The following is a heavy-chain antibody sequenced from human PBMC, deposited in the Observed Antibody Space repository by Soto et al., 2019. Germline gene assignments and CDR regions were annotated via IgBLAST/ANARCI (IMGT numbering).Heavy chain of an antibody. Sequence: QVQLVQSGAAVKKPGSSVKVSCKASGGTFSSYTISWVRQAPGQGLEWMGRIIPILGIANYAQKFQGRVTITADKSTSTAYMELSSLRSEDTAVYYCARADRGWYRGNFDYWGQGTLVTVSS. CDR1: GGTFSSYT. V-gene: IGHV1-69*02. CDR2: IIPILGIA. J-gene: IGHJ4*02. CDR3: ARADRGWYRGNFDY. D-gene: IGHD6-19*01.